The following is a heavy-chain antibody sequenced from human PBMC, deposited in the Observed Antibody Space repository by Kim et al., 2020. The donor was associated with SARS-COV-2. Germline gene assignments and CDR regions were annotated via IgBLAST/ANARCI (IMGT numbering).Heavy chain of an antibody. CDR2: MHSGGST. V-gene: IGHV3-53*01. CDR1: GFSVSNNY. D-gene: IGHD3-16*02. CDR3: AKYALSIRYYYYGLDV. J-gene: IGHJ6*02. Sequence: GGSLRLSCAASGFSVSNNYMTWVRQAPGKGLEWVSVMHSGGSTFYADFVKGRFTISRDNSKNTLYLQMYSLRDEDSAVYYCAKYALSIRYYYYGLDVWGQGTTVTVSS.